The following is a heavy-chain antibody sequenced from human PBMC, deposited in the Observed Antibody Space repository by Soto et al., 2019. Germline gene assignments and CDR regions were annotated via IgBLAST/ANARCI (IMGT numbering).Heavy chain of an antibody. CDR2: NSGDGVTT. V-gene: IGHV3-74*01. J-gene: IGHJ4*02. CDR1: GFPFSSYW. D-gene: IGHD3-9*01. CDR3: AREYYGLLTGYYTDY. Sequence: EVQLVESGGDLVQRGGSLRLSCAASGFPFSSYWMHWVIPTPGKGLDWVARNSGDGVTTYYADFVTGRFTVSRDNAKNTLSLQISGLRAEDTAVYYCAREYYGLLTGYYTDYWGQGTLVSVSS.